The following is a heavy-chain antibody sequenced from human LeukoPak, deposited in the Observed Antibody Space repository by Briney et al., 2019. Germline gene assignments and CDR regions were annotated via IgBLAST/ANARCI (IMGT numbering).Heavy chain of an antibody. CDR3: AKERRIAAAGTHFDY. CDR2: ISYDGSNK. J-gene: IGHJ4*02. CDR1: GFTFSSYA. Sequence: PGRSLRLSCAASGFTFSSYAMHWVRQAPGKGLEWVAVISYDGSNKYYADSVKGRFTISRDNSKNTLYLQMNSLRAEDTAVYYCAKERRIAAAGTHFDYWGQGTLVTVSS. V-gene: IGHV3-30-3*01. D-gene: IGHD6-13*01.